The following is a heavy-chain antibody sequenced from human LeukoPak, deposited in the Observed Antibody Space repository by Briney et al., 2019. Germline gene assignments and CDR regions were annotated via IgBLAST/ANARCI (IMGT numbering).Heavy chain of an antibody. CDR2: IYPGDSDT. CDR3: ARRADYGDYDVDGWDY. D-gene: IGHD4-17*01. J-gene: IGHJ4*02. CDR1: GYSFTSYW. Sequence: GESLKISWKGSGYSFTSYWIGWVRQMPGKGLEWMGIIYPGDSDTRYSPSFQGQVTISADKSNSTAYLQWSSLKASDTAMYYCARRADYGDYDVDGWDYWGQGTLVTVSS. V-gene: IGHV5-51*01.